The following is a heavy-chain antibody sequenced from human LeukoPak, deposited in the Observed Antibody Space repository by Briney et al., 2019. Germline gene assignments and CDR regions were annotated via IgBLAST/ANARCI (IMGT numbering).Heavy chain of an antibody. CDR1: GGSISSYY. CDR2: MYSSGST. V-gene: IGHV4-59*01. CDR3: ARGGGYDPPGFDY. D-gene: IGHD5-12*01. J-gene: IGHJ4*02. Sequence: SEALSLTCTVSGGSISSYYWSWIRQPPGKGLEWIGYMYSSGSTNYNPSLKSRVTLSVDTSMNQFSLTLKSVTAADTAVYYCARGGGYDPPGFDYWGQGTLVTVSS.